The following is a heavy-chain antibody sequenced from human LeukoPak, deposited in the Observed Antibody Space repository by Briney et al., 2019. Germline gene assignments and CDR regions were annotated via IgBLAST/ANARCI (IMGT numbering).Heavy chain of an antibody. J-gene: IGHJ4*02. V-gene: IGHV3-33*06. CDR1: GFTFSSYG. Sequence: GGSLRLSCAASGFTFSSYGMHWVRQAPGKGLEWVAVIWYDGSNKYYADSVKGRSTISRDNSKNTLYLQMNSLRAEDTAVYYCAKDQYYDSSGYYESWGQGTLVTVSS. CDR2: IWYDGSNK. D-gene: IGHD3-22*01. CDR3: AKDQYYDSSGYYES.